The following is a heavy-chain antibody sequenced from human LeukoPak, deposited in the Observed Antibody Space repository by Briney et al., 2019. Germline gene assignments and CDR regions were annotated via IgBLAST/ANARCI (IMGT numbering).Heavy chain of an antibody. CDR1: GGSFSGYY. Sequence: SETLSLTCTVFGGSFSGYYWSWIRQPPGKGLEWIGYIYYSGSANYNPSLKSRVTISVDTSKNQFSLKLSSVTATDTAVYYCARAGYSGSDFSVWGKGSTVTVSS. CDR3: ARAGYSGSDFSV. CDR2: IYYSGSA. V-gene: IGHV4-59*01. D-gene: IGHD5-12*01. J-gene: IGHJ6*04.